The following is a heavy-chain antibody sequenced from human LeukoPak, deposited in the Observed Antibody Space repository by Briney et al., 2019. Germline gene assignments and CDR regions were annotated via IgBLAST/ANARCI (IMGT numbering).Heavy chain of an antibody. D-gene: IGHD3-10*01. Sequence: EGSLRLSCTASGFTFSSYAMRWVRQAPGKGPEWVSAINASGGNTYYADYVKVLFTNSRDNSKNTLYRQMNSLRAEDTAVYYCAKEYLRVFTVVRGVPWYFDLWGRGTLVTVSS. CDR2: INASGGNT. V-gene: IGHV3-23*01. J-gene: IGHJ2*01. CDR1: GFTFSSYA. CDR3: AKEYLRVFTVVRGVPWYFDL.